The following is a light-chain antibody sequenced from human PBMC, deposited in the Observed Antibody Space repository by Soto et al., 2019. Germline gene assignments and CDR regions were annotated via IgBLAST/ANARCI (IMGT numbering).Light chain of an antibody. CDR1: QSISKW. J-gene: IGKJ2*03. CDR3: QHLRTYPFS. V-gene: IGKV1-5*03. Sequence: DLQMTQSPATLSASVGDRVTITCRASQSISKWLAWYQQKPGKAPKLLIHKASTLQIGVPSRFSGSGSGTYFTLTINNLQAEDFATYYCQHLRTYPFSFGQGTKLDIK. CDR2: KAS.